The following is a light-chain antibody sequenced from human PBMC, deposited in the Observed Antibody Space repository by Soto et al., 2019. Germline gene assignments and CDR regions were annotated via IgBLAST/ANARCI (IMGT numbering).Light chain of an antibody. V-gene: IGKV1-5*03. CDR2: KAS. CDR1: QNVSNW. CDR3: QQYSKEST. J-gene: IGKJ2*01. Sequence: DVEMTQSPSTLPTSIGDRVTINCRASQNVSNWLAWYQQKPGKAPKLLIYKASRLESGVTSRFSASGSGTDFTLTITSLHSDEFATDCCQQYSKESTFGQGTKLEIK.